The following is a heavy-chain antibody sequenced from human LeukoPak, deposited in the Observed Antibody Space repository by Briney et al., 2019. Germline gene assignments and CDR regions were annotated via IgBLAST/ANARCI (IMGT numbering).Heavy chain of an antibody. Sequence: SETLSLTCAVSGASISSYYWNWIRQPPGKGLEWIGYIHHSGSTNSNPSLKSRVTISVDTSKRQFSLRLSSVTAADTAVYYCARDGRMYDKSGFYYFDYWGQGTLATVSS. V-gene: IGHV4-59*01. CDR2: IHHSGST. CDR3: ARDGRMYDKSGFYYFDY. J-gene: IGHJ4*02. CDR1: GASISSYY. D-gene: IGHD3-22*01.